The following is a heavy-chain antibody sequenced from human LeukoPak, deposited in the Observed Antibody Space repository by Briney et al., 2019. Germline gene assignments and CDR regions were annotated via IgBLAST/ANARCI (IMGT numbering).Heavy chain of an antibody. CDR2: IGTAGDT. CDR1: GFTFSSYD. Sequence: GGSLRLSCAASGFTFSSYDMHWVRQATGKGLEWVSAIGTAGDTYYPGSAKGRFTISRENAKNSLYLQMNSLRAGDTAVYYCARGLQWLDLYDYWGQGTLVTVSS. V-gene: IGHV3-13*01. J-gene: IGHJ4*02. D-gene: IGHD6-19*01. CDR3: ARGLQWLDLYDY.